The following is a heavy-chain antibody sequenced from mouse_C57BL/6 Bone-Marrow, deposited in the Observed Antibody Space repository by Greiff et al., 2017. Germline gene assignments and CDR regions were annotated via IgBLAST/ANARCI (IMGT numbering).Heavy chain of an antibody. CDR2: INPSNGGT. V-gene: IGHV1-53*01. J-gene: IGHJ1*03. D-gene: IGHD2-3*01. Sequence: QVQLQQPGTELVKPGASVKLSCKASGYTFTSYWMHWVKQRPGQGLEWIGNINPSNGGTNYNEKFKSKATLTVDKSSSTAYMQLSSLTSEDAAVYCCASYDGYSRWYFDVWGTGTTVTVSS. CDR1: GYTFTSYW. CDR3: ASYDGYSRWYFDV.